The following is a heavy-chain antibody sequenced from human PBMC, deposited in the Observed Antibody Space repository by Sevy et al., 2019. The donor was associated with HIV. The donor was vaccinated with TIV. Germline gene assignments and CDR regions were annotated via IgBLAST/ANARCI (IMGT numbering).Heavy chain of an antibody. V-gene: IGHV3-49*03. CDR2: IRSKAYGGTT. CDR3: TRDRPYLVVGAYFDY. D-gene: IGHD1-26*01. CDR1: GFTFGDYA. J-gene: IGHJ4*02. Sequence: GGSLRLSCTASGFTFGDYAMSWFRQARGKGLEWVGFIRSKAYGGTTEYAAYVKGRFTISRDDSKGIAYLQMNSLKTEDTAVYYCTRDRPYLVVGAYFDYWGQRTLVTVSS.